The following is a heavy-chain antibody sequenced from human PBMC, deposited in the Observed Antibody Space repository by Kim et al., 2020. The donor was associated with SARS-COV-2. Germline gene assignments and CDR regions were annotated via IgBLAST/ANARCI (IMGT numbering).Heavy chain of an antibody. Sequence: SETLSLTCTVSGGSISSSSYYWGWIRQPPGKGLEWIGSIYYSGSTYYNPSLKSRVTISVDTSKNQFSLKLSSVTAADTAVYYCARSLSKIFDYWGQGTL. D-gene: IGHD3-10*01. CDR1: GGSISSSSYY. CDR3: ARSLSKIFDY. V-gene: IGHV4-39*01. CDR2: IYYSGST. J-gene: IGHJ4*02.